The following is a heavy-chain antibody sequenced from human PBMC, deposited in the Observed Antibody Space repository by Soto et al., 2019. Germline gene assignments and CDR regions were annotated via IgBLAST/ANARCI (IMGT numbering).Heavy chain of an antibody. CDR3: ARSYGDYESYYYYGMDV. J-gene: IGHJ6*02. V-gene: IGHV3-33*01. CDR1: GFTFSSYG. D-gene: IGHD4-17*01. Sequence: QVQLVESGGGVVQPGRSLRLSCAASGFTFSSYGMHWVRQAPGKGLEWVAVIWYDGSNKYYADSVKGRFTISRDNSKNTLYLQMNSLGAEDTAVYYCARSYGDYESYYYYGMDVWGQGTTVTVSS. CDR2: IWYDGSNK.